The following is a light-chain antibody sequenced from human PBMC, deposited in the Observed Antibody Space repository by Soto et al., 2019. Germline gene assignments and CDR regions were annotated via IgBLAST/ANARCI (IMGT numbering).Light chain of an antibody. CDR3: QQGSNGYT. J-gene: IGKJ2*01. CDR2: DAS. CDR1: QSVDRY. V-gene: IGKV3-11*01. Sequence: EIVLTQTPATLSLSPGDRVTLSCRASQSVDRYLAWYQEKPGQAPRLLIYDASDRATGIPDRFSGSGSGTDFTLTISSLEPEDFAVYYCQQGSNGYTFGQGTKLEIK.